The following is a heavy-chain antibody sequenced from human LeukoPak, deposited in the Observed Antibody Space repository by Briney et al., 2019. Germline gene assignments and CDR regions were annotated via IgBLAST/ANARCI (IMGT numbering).Heavy chain of an antibody. J-gene: IGHJ4*02. CDR1: GFTFSSYS. V-gene: IGHV3-21*01. Sequence: GGSLRLSCAASGFTFSSYSMYWVRQAPGKGLEWVSSISSSSSYIYYADSVKGRFTISRDNAKNSLYLQMNSLRAEDTAVYYCARDTFIAARQRFDYWSQGTLVTVSS. CDR3: ARDTFIAARQRFDY. CDR2: ISSSSSYI. D-gene: IGHD6-6*01.